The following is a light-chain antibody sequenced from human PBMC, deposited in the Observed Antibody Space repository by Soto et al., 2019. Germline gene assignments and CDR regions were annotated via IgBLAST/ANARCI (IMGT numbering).Light chain of an antibody. CDR2: QDT. V-gene: IGLV3-1*01. CDR1: KLGDKY. J-gene: IGLJ1*01. Sequence: SYELAQPPSVPVSPGQTASITCSGDKLGDKYACWYQQKPGQSPVLVIYQDTKRPSGIPERFSGSNSGNTATLTISGTQAMDEADYYCQAWDSSTSSVFGTGTKVTAL. CDR3: QAWDSSTSSV.